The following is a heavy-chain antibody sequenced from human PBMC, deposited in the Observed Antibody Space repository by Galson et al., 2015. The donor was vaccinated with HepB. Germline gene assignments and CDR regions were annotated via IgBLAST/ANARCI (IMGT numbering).Heavy chain of an antibody. Sequence: SLRLSCAASGFTFDDYGMSWVRQAPGKGLEWVSGINRNGGSTGYADSVKGRFTISRDNAKNSLCLQMNSLRAEDTALYYCARDWDCSGGSCAEDYWGQGTLVTVSS. CDR1: GFTFDDYG. CDR2: INRNGGST. D-gene: IGHD2-15*01. V-gene: IGHV3-20*04. CDR3: ARDWDCSGGSCAEDY. J-gene: IGHJ4*02.